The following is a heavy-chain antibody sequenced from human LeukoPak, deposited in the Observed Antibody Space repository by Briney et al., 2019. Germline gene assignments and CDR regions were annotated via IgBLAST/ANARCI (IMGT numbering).Heavy chain of an antibody. V-gene: IGHV4-30-2*01. Sequence: TSQTLSLTCAVSGGSITSGGYSWSWVRQPPGKALEWIGYIYRSVTTHYNPSLKSRVSISVDRSKNQFSLKLNSVTAADTAVYYCARAHSGYYYFDYWGQGTLVTVSS. CDR1: GGSITSGGYS. CDR2: IYRSVTT. D-gene: IGHD5-12*01. CDR3: ARAHSGYYYFDY. J-gene: IGHJ4*02.